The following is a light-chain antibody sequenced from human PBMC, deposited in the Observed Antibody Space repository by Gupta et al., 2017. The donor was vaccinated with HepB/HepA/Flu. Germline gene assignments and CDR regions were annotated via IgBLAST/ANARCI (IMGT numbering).Light chain of an antibody. CDR2: DAS. CDR1: QSVGSY. Sequence: EIVLTQSPATVSLSPGERATLSCRASQSVGSYLVWYQQKPGQAPRLLMYDASNRATGIPARFSGSGSGTDFTLTISSLEPEDFAVYYCQQRSKWPPFTFGGGTKVEIK. J-gene: IGKJ4*01. V-gene: IGKV3-11*01. CDR3: QQRSKWPPFT.